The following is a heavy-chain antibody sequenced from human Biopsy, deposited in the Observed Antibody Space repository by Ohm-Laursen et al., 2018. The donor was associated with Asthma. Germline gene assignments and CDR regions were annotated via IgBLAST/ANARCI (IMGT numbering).Heavy chain of an antibody. J-gene: IGHJ4*02. D-gene: IGHD4-17*01. V-gene: IGHV1-24*01. Sequence: ASVKVSCKISGYSLTDLSMHWVRQAPGQGLEWMGGHDHEEGGTVNARRFQGRVTMTEDTSTDTAYTELSSLSSDDTAGYYCASDFPKDYVRYNFQFWGQGTLVTVSS. CDR1: GYSLTDLS. CDR2: HDHEEGGT. CDR3: ASDFPKDYVRYNFQF.